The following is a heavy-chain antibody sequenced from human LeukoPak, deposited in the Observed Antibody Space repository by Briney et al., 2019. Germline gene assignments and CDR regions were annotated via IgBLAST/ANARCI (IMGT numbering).Heavy chain of an antibody. CDR1: GYSFSTYG. V-gene: IGHV1-69*04. D-gene: IGHD1-7*01. CDR2: IIPILGIA. J-gene: IGHJ4*02. Sequence: ASVKVSCKASGYSFSTYGVNWVRQAPGQGLEWMGRIIPILGIANYAQKFQGRVTITADKSTSTAYMELSSLRSEDTAVYYCASSTGTTARFDYWGQGTLVTVSS. CDR3: ASSTGTTARFDY.